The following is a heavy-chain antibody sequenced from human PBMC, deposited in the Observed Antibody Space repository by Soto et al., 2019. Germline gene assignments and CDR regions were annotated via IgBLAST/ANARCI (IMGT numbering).Heavy chain of an antibody. CDR1: GFTFSSYA. CDR2: ISGSGGST. V-gene: IGHV3-23*01. CDR3: AKGNYGSGSPTKWFDP. J-gene: IGHJ5*02. Sequence: LRLSCAASGFTFSSYAMSWVRQAPGKGLEWVSAISGSGGSTYYADSVKGRFTISRDNSKNTLYLQMNSLRAEDTAVYYCAKGNYGSGSPTKWFDPWGQGTLVTVSS. D-gene: IGHD3-10*01.